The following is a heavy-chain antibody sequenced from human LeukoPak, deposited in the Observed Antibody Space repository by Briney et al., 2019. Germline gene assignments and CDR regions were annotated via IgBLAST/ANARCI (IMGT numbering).Heavy chain of an antibody. CDR1: GFTVSSNH. CDR2: IYNDGRT. J-gene: IGHJ4*02. V-gene: IGHV3-66*01. CDR3: ARGQIYGTGSYFFDH. D-gene: IGHD3-10*01. Sequence: GGSLRLSCAASGFTVSSNHMSWVRQTPGQGRLAWVSVIYNDGRTFYTGSVTGRFTISRDNSKNTLYLQMNSLRAEDTAVYYCARGQIYGTGSYFFDHWGQGTLVTVPS.